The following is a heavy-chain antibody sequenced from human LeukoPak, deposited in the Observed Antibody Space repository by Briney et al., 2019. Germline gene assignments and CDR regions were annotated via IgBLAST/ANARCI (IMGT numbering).Heavy chain of an antibody. CDR1: GFAFSNYW. Sequence: GSLRLSCAASGFAFSNYWMHWVRQAPGKGLVWVSRISPTGSTTSYADSVKGRFTVSRDNAKNTLYLQVNNLRAEDTAVYYCARGPNSNWSGLDFWGQGTLLTVSS. CDR2: ISPTGSTT. CDR3: ARGPNSNWSGLDF. V-gene: IGHV3-74*01. J-gene: IGHJ4*02. D-gene: IGHD6-6*01.